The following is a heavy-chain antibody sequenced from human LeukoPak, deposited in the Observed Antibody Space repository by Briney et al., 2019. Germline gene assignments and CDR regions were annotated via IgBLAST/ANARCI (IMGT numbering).Heavy chain of an antibody. CDR2: IHGGGSEK. V-gene: IGHV3-7*04. D-gene: IGHD3-10*01. Sequence: GGSLRLSCAASGFTFGQHWMSWVRQSRESGLQWVAGIHGGGSEKMYLDSVRGRFTVSRDNANNLVYLEMNSLRAEDTAVYFCARGHFGLDVWGQGTTVTISS. CDR3: ARGHFGLDV. CDR1: GFTFGQHW. J-gene: IGHJ6*02.